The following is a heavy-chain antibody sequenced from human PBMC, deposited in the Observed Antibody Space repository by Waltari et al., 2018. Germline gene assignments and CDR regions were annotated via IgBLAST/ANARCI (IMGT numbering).Heavy chain of an antibody. V-gene: IGHV4-34*01. Sequence: QVQLQQWGAGLLGPSETLSLPCSVYAASFSEYYWGWVRQPPGKGLEWIGQIRHPGSTNYNPSLKSRVTISIDTPRSQFSLRLSSVTAADTALYFCTRGGNYDFWSHRPFVDPWGQGTLVTVSS. CDR2: IRHPGST. CDR1: AASFSEYY. CDR3: TRGGNYDFWSHRPFVDP. D-gene: IGHD3-3*01. J-gene: IGHJ5*02.